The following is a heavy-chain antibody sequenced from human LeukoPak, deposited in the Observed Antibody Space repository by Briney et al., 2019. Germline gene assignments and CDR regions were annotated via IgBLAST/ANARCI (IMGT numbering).Heavy chain of an antibody. CDR1: GLTFTRSS. J-gene: IGHJ4*02. CDR2: VSTSGGST. CDR3: AKQAYDSPRADFDY. D-gene: IGHD3-22*01. V-gene: IGHV3-23*01. Sequence: TGGSLRPSRAAYGLTFTRSSMSWVRHAPGKGLEWVSGVSTSGGSTYYTASVKGRFTISRDNSKNTLHLQMNSLRAPDTAIYYWAKQAYDSPRADFDYWGQGTLVTVAS.